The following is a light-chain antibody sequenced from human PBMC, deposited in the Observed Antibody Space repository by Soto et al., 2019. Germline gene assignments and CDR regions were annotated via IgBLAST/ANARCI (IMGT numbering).Light chain of an antibody. Sequence: EIVMTQSPGTLSVSPGERATLSCRASQSVSNDLAWIQQRPGQPPRLLIYGASTSATGIPARFSGSGSGTEFTLTISSLQPEDFAVYYCQQYNVWPRTFGQGTKVQIK. CDR2: GAS. J-gene: IGKJ1*01. CDR1: QSVSND. V-gene: IGKV3-15*01. CDR3: QQYNVWPRT.